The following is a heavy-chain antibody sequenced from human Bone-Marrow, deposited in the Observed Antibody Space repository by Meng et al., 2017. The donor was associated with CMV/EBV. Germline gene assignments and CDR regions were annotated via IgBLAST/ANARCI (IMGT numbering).Heavy chain of an antibody. D-gene: IGHD3-3*01. V-gene: IGHV2-70*12. CDR2: IDWDDDK. CDR1: GFSLSTSGMC. Sequence: SGPTLVKPTQTLTLTCTFSGFSLSTSGMCVGWVRQSPGKALEWLALIDWDDDKNYRTSLKTRLTISKDTSKNQVVLIMTNMDPVDTATYYCARRYTIFGDAFELWGQGTMVTVSS. CDR3: ARRYTIFGDAFEL. J-gene: IGHJ3*01.